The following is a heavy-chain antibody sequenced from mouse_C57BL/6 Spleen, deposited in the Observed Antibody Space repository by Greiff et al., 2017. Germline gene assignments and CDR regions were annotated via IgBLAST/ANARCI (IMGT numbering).Heavy chain of an antibody. D-gene: IGHD2-1*01. CDR1: GYTFTTYP. CDR2: IHPYNDDT. J-gene: IGHJ3*01. Sequence: VQLQQSGAELVKPGASVKMSCKASGYTFTTYPIEWMKQNPGKSLEWIGNIHPYNDDTKYNEKFKGKATLTVEKSTSAVYFEISPLTSDVFAVYSSARESCNYEVAYWGQGTLVTVSA. V-gene: IGHV1-47*01. CDR3: ARESCNYEVAY.